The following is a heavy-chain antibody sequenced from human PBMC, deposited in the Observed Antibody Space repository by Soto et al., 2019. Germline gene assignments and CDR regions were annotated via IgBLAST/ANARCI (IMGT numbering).Heavy chain of an antibody. J-gene: IGHJ6*03. CDR1: GFTFDDYG. V-gene: IGHV3-20*01. Sequence: GGSLRLSCAASGFTFDDYGMSWVRQAPGKGLEWVSGINWNGGSTGYADSVKGRFTISRDNAKNSLYLQMNSLRAEDTALYHCARGAGGWASYYYYYMDVWGKGTTVTVSS. D-gene: IGHD1-26*01. CDR3: ARGAGGWASYYYYYMDV. CDR2: INWNGGST.